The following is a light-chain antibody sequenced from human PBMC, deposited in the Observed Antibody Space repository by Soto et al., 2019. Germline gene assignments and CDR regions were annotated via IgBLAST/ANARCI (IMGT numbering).Light chain of an antibody. CDR1: STDVGDFSY. CDR2: DDS. CDR3: NSYTISYTCV. Sequence: QSALTQPASVSGSPGQSITISCTGTSTDVGDFSYVSWYQQQPGKAPKLIINDDSHRPSGVSNRFSGSKSGTTASLTISGLQAEDEADYQCNSYTISYTCVFGTGTKLTVL. V-gene: IGLV2-14*03. J-gene: IGLJ1*01.